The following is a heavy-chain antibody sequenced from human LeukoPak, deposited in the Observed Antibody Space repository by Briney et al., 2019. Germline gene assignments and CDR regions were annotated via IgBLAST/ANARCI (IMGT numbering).Heavy chain of an antibody. J-gene: IGHJ4*02. V-gene: IGHV3-33*01. CDR1: GFTFSSYG. Sequence: PGGSLRLSCAASGFTFSSYGMHWVRQAPGRGLEWVAVIWYDGSNKYYADSVKGRFTISRDNSKNTLYLQMNSLRAEDTAVYYCARGYSGSYDPDYFDYWGQGTLVTVSS. CDR2: IWYDGSNK. CDR3: ARGYSGSYDPDYFDY. D-gene: IGHD1-26*01.